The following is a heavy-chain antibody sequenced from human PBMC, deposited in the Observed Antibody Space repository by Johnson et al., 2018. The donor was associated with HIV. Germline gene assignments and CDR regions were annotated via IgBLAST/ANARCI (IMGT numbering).Heavy chain of an antibody. D-gene: IGHD2-8*02. CDR1: GITVNTNY. Sequence: VQLVESGGGLVQSGESLRLSCAASGITVNTNYMSWVRRAPGKGLEWVSGINWNGGTKDYADSVKGRFTISRDNSKNTLYLQMNSLRADDTAVYYCARDEEVMYAMGAFDIWGQGTRVTVSS. CDR2: INWNGGTK. V-gene: IGHV3-66*02. J-gene: IGHJ3*02. CDR3: ARDEEVMYAMGAFDI.